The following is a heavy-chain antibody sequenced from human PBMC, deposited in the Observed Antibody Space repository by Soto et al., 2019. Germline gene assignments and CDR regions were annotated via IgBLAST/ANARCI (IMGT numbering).Heavy chain of an antibody. CDR3: VKDRYYYDSSAYRSAY. D-gene: IGHD3-22*01. V-gene: IGHV3-64D*06. CDR1: GFTFSNYA. CDR2: IYSNGGST. Sequence: GSLRLSCSASGFTFSNYAMHWVRQAPGKGLEYVSAIYSNGGSTFYADSVRGRFTISRDNSKNTLYLQMSSLRAEDTAVYYCVKDRYYYDSSAYRSAYWGQGTLVTVSS. J-gene: IGHJ4*02.